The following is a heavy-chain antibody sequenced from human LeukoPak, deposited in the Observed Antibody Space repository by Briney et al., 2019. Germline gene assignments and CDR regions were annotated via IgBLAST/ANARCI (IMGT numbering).Heavy chain of an antibody. V-gene: IGHV3-7*01. CDR1: GFIFSSFW. CDR2: IKGDGSKT. Sequence: PGGSLRLFCAASGFIFSSFWMGWVRQAPGKGLEWVANIKGDGSKTFYVDSVKGRFTISRDNAKNSLYLQMNSLKAEDTAVYYCVRDLPDYWGQGTLVTVSS. J-gene: IGHJ4*02. CDR3: VRDLPDY.